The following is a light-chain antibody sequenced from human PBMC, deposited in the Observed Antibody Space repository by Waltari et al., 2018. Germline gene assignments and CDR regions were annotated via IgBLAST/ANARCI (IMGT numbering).Light chain of an antibody. CDR2: VNSDGSH. CDR3: QTGGHGTWV. J-gene: IGLJ3*02. V-gene: IGLV4-69*01. CDR1: SGHSSNV. Sequence: QLVVTKSPSASASLGASVKLTCTLSSGHSSNVIAWLQQQPEKGPRYVMKVNSDGSHSRGDEIPDRFSGSSSGAERYLTISSLQAEDEADYYCQTGGHGTWVFGGGTKLTVL.